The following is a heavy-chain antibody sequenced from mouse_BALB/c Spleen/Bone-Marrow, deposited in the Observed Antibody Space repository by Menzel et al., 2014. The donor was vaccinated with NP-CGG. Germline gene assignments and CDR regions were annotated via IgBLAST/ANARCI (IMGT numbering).Heavy chain of an antibody. CDR1: GFTFSDYY. CDR2: ISNGGGST. D-gene: IGHD2-4*01. J-gene: IGHJ4*01. Sequence: EVQLVESGGGLAQPGGSLKLSCATSGFTFSDYYMYWVRQTPEKRLEWVAYISNGGGSTYYPDTVKGRFTISRDNAKNTLFLQMSRLKSEDTAMYYCARPTIYYDYDGYAMDYWGQGTSVTVSS. V-gene: IGHV5-12*02. CDR3: ARPTIYYDYDGYAMDY.